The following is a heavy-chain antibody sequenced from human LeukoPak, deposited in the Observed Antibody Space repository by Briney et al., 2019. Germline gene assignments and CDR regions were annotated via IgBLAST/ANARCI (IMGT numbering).Heavy chain of an antibody. CDR2: ISGGST. CDR1: GFTVSSNE. CDR3: GTGDKGYYFDY. Sequence: GGSLRLSCAASGFTVSSNEMSWVRQAPGKGLEWVSSISGGSTYYADSRKGRFTISRDNSKNTLHLQMNSLRAEDTAVYYCGTGDKGYYFDYWGQGTLVTVSS. J-gene: IGHJ4*02. V-gene: IGHV3-38-3*01. D-gene: IGHD3-16*01.